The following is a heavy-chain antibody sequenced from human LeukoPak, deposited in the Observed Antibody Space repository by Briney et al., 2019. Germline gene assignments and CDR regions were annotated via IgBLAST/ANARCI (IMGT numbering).Heavy chain of an antibody. V-gene: IGHV4-4*02. CDR2: IYHGGST. D-gene: IGHD5-18*01. CDR1: GVSITSSNW. CDR3: ARGLRGYSPFDY. J-gene: IGHJ4*02. Sequence: SETLSLTCAVSGVSITSSNWWSWVRPPPGKGLAWIGEIYHGGSTNYTPSLKSRVTISVDTSKNQFSLKLSSVTAADTAVYYCARGLRGYSPFDYWGQGTLVTGSS.